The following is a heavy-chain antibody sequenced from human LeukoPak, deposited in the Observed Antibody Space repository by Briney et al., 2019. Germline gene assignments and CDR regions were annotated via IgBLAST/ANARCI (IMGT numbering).Heavy chain of an antibody. V-gene: IGHV4-59*01. CDR3: ARDRSSGWFYYGMDV. Sequence: SETLPLTCTVSGGSISSYCWSWIRQPPGKGLEWIGYIYYSGSTNYNPSLKRRVTISVDTSKNQFSLKLSSVTAADTAVYYCARDRSSGWFYYGMDVWGQGTTVTVSS. D-gene: IGHD6-19*01. CDR2: IYYSGST. J-gene: IGHJ6*02. CDR1: GGSISSYC.